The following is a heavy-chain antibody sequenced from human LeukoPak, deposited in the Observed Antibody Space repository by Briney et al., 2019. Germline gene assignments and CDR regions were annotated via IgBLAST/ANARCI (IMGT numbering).Heavy chain of an antibody. CDR3: AKGYRNHLLILLDS. Sequence: PGGSLRLSCVASGFRFTNYGMHWVRQAPGKGLEWVAFIRYDGNNKYIADSVKGRITISRDNSKNTLFLQMNSLRAADTAVYYCAKGYRNHLLILLDSWGQGTLVTVSS. V-gene: IGHV3-30*02. J-gene: IGHJ5*01. CDR1: GFRFTNYG. D-gene: IGHD3-16*01. CDR2: IRYDGNNK.